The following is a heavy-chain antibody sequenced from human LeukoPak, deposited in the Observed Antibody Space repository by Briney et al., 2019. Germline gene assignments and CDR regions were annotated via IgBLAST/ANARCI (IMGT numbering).Heavy chain of an antibody. Sequence: GGSLRLSCAASEFTFSSYAMSWVRQAPGKGLEWVADIWYDGSNKYYADSVKGRFTISRDNSKNTLYLQMNSLRAEDTAVYYCATNRGYYDSSGYPRDWGQGTLVTVSS. D-gene: IGHD3-22*01. CDR3: ATNRGYYDSSGYPRD. J-gene: IGHJ4*02. V-gene: IGHV3-33*08. CDR2: IWYDGSNK. CDR1: EFTFSSYA.